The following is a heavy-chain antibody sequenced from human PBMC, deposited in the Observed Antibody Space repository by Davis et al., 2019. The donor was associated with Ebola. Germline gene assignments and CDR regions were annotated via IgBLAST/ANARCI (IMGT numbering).Heavy chain of an antibody. V-gene: IGHV3-7*03. D-gene: IGHD6-13*01. J-gene: IGHJ4*02. Sequence: GGSLRLSCAVSGFTFSSYWMSWVRQAPGKGPEWVANIKQDGTEIHYVDSVKGRFTISRDNAKNSLYLQMNSLRAEDTALYYCAKAPAWVYGANYFDYWGQGTLVTVSS. CDR3: AKAPAWVYGANYFDY. CDR1: GFTFSSYW. CDR2: IKQDGTEI.